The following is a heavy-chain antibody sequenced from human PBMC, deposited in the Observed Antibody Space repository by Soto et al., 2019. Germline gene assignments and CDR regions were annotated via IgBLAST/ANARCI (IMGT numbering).Heavy chain of an antibody. CDR1: GGSISSGGYY. Sequence: SETLSLTCTVSGGSISSGGYYWSWIRQHPGKGKEWIGYIYYSGSTYYNPSLKSRVTISVDTSKNQFSLKLSSVTAADTAVYYCSRGDIVVVVAATRGPWFDPWGQGTLVTVSS. D-gene: IGHD2-15*01. CDR2: IYYSGST. J-gene: IGHJ5*02. V-gene: IGHV4-31*03. CDR3: SRGDIVVVVAATRGPWFDP.